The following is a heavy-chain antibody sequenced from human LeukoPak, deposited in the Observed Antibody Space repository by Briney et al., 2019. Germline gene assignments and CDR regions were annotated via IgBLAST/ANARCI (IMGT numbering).Heavy chain of an antibody. V-gene: IGHV3-23*01. Sequence: GGSLRLSCAASGFTFSSYWMHWVRQAPGKGLVWVSAISGSGGSTYYADSVKGRFTISRDNSKNTLYLQMNSLRAEDTAVYYCAKEGRNYDYVWGSYRSDNYWYFDLWGRGTLVTVSS. CDR1: GFTFSSYW. D-gene: IGHD3-16*02. CDR2: ISGSGGST. CDR3: AKEGRNYDYVWGSYRSDNYWYFDL. J-gene: IGHJ2*01.